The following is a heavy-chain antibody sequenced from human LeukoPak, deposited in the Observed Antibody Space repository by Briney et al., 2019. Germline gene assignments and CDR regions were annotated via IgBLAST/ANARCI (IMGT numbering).Heavy chain of an antibody. CDR3: ASWPDVDFWSGPLDY. CDR1: GFTFSSYG. CDR2: ISYDGSNK. J-gene: IGHJ4*02. V-gene: IGHV3-30*03. D-gene: IGHD3-3*01. Sequence: PGGSLRLSCAASGFTFSSYGMHWVRQAPGKGLEWVAVISYDGSNKYYADSVKGRFTISRDNSKNTLYLQMNSLRSEDTAVYYCASWPDVDFWSGPLDYWGQGTLVTVSS.